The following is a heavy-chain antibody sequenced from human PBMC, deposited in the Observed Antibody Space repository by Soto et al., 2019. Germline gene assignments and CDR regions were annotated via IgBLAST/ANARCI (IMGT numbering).Heavy chain of an antibody. CDR2: INPGGGST. D-gene: IGHD2-15*01. V-gene: IGHV1-46*01. CDR3: ARGGVVVAATVFDY. CDR1: GYTFITYY. Sequence: ASVKVSCKASGYTFITYYMHWVRQAPGQGLEWMGIINPGGGSTSYAQKFQGRVTITADESTSTAYMELSSLRSEDTAVYYCARGGVVVAATVFDYWGQGTLVTVSS. J-gene: IGHJ4*02.